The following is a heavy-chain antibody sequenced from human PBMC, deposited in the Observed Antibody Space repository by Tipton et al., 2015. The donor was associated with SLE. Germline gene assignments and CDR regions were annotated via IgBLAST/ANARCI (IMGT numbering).Heavy chain of an antibody. J-gene: IGHJ6*03. V-gene: IGHV3-48*03. Sequence: GSLRLSCTASGFTFRSYEMNWVRQAPGKGLEWVSYISSSGSTIYYADSVKGRFTISRDNAKNSLYLQMNSLRAEDTAVYYCAREELGLLRDFWSGYHMDVWGKGTTVTVSS. D-gene: IGHD3-3*01. CDR3: AREELGLLRDFWSGYHMDV. CDR1: GFTFRSYE. CDR2: ISSSGSTI.